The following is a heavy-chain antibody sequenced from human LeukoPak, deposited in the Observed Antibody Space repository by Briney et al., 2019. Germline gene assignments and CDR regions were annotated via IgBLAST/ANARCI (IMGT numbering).Heavy chain of an antibody. Sequence: GGSLRLSCAASGFTFSSYSMNWVRQAPGKGLEWVSSISSSSSYIYYADSVKGRFTISRDNAKNSLYLQMNSLRAEDTAVYYCARDPQFVRGDYYFDYWGQETLVTVSS. CDR2: ISSSSSYI. J-gene: IGHJ4*02. D-gene: IGHD3-10*01. CDR3: ARDPQFVRGDYYFDY. V-gene: IGHV3-21*01. CDR1: GFTFSSYS.